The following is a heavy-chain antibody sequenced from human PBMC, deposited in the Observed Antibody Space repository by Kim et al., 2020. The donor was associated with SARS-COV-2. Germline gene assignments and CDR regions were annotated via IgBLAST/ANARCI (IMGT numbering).Heavy chain of an antibody. V-gene: IGHV1-3*01. Sequence: ASVNVSCKASGYTFTSYAMHWVRQAPGQRLEWMGWINAGNGNTKYSQKFQGRVTITRDTSASTAYMELSSLRSEDTAVYYCARQGYFDWLFHADYYYYYMDVWGKGTTVTVSS. CDR2: INAGNGNT. CDR3: ARQGYFDWLFHADYYYYYMDV. CDR1: GYTFTSYA. J-gene: IGHJ6*03. D-gene: IGHD3-9*01.